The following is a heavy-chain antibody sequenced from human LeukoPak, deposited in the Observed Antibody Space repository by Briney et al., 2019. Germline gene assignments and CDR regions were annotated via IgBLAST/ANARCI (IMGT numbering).Heavy chain of an antibody. Sequence: GEPLQISCKGSGYSFTSYWSGWVRQMPGKGLEWMGIFYIGDSDTRSSPSFQGQVTISADKSISSPYLQWSSLKASDTAMYYCARQRYCSSTSCAYYYGRDLWGKGTTVTVSS. CDR1: GYSFTSYW. D-gene: IGHD2-2*01. CDR3: ARQRYCSSTSCAYYYGRDL. CDR2: FYIGDSDT. J-gene: IGHJ6*04. V-gene: IGHV5-51*01.